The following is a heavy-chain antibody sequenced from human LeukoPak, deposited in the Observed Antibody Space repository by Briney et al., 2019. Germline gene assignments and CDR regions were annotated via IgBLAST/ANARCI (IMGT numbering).Heavy chain of an antibody. D-gene: IGHD3-10*01. CDR2: TWYDGSKK. CDR3: ARGSFGFDY. CDR1: GFTFSNYN. V-gene: IGHV3-33*01. J-gene: IGHJ4*02. Sequence: GGSLRLSCAASGFTFSNYNIHWVRQAPGKGLEWVAVTWYDGSKKYYVDSVKGRFTISRDNSKNSLYLQMNSLRAEDTAVYYCARGSFGFDYWGQGTLVTVSS.